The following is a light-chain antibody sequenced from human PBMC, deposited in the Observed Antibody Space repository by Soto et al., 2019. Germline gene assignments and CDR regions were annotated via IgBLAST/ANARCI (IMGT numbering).Light chain of an antibody. V-gene: IGKV3-20*01. CDR3: QHYNSYSEA. J-gene: IGKJ1*01. Sequence: EIVLTQSPGTLSLSPGERATLSCRASQSVSNNYLAWYQQKPGQAPRPLIYGASNRATGIPDRFSGSGSGTDFTLTISDVQPEDFALYYCQHYNSYSEAFGQGTKVDIK. CDR1: QSVSNNY. CDR2: GAS.